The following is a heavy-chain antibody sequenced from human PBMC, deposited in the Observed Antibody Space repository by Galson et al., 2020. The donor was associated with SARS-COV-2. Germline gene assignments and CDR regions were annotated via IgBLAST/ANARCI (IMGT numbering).Heavy chain of an antibody. J-gene: IGHJ6*02. CDR3: ASARGIFGVVTMTGLDV. Sequence: GGSLRLSCAASGFNSSSYGMHWVRQAPGKALEWVAVISYDGSNNYYADSVKGRFTISRDSSKNTLYLQMNSLRTEDTVIYYCASARGIFGVVTMTGLDVWGQGTTVTVSS. CDR1: GFNSSSYG. D-gene: IGHD3-3*01. V-gene: IGHV3-30*03. CDR2: ISYDGSNN.